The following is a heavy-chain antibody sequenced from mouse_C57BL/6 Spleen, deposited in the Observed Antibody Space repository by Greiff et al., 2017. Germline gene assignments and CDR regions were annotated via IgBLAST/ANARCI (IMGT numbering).Heavy chain of an antibody. J-gene: IGHJ4*01. D-gene: IGHD2-5*01. CDR3: ARGNYSNPYAMDN. V-gene: IGHV1-69*01. CDR2: IDPSDSYT. CDR1: GYTFTSYW. Sequence: QVQLQQPGAELVMPGASVKLSCKASGYTFTSYWMHWVKQRPGQGLEWIGEIDPSDSYTNYNQKFKGKSTLTVDKSSSTAYMQLSSLTSEDSAVYYCARGNYSNPYAMDNWGQGTSVTDSA.